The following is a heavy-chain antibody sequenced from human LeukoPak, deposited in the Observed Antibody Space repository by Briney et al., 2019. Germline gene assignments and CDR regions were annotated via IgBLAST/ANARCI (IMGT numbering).Heavy chain of an antibody. CDR3: ARLYYDFWSGYYTVIPEPGYYFDY. D-gene: IGHD3-3*01. Sequence: PSETLSLTCSVSGASISTYYWSWLRQPPGKGLEWIGSIYHSGSTYYNPSLKSRVTISVDTSKNQFSLKLSSVTAADTAVYYCARLYYDFWSGYYTVIPEPGYYFDYWGQGTLVTVSS. V-gene: IGHV4-38-2*01. CDR2: IYHSGST. J-gene: IGHJ4*02. CDR1: GASISTYY.